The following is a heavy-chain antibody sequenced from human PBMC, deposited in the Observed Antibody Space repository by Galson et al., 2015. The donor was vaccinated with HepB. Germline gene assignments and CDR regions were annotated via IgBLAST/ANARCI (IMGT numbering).Heavy chain of an antibody. Sequence: SLRLSCAASGFTFSSYGMHWVRQAPGKGLEWVAVITYDGSKKYYADSVKGRFTISRDNSKNTLYLQMNSLRAEDTAVYYCAKDLGTTVTTWYYYYGMDVWGQGTTVTVSS. J-gene: IGHJ6*02. CDR1: GFTFSSYG. CDR3: AKDLGTTVTTWYYYYGMDV. V-gene: IGHV3-30*18. CDR2: ITYDGSKK. D-gene: IGHD4-11*01.